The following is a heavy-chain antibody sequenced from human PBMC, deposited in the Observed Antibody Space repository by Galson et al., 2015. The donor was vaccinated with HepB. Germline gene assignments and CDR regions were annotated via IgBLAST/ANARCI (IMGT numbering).Heavy chain of an antibody. V-gene: IGHV1-69*13. J-gene: IGHJ2*01. Sequence: SVKVSCKASGGTFSSYAISWVRQAPGQGLEWMGGIIPIFGTANYAQKFQGRVTITADESTSTAYMELSSLRSEDTAVYYCARDIVAEMATTEGDWYFDLWGRGTLVTVSS. D-gene: IGHD5-24*01. CDR3: ARDIVAEMATTEGDWYFDL. CDR2: IIPIFGTA. CDR1: GGTFSSYA.